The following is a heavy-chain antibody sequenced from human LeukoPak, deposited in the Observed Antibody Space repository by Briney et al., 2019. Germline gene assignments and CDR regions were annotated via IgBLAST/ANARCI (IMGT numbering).Heavy chain of an antibody. CDR3: ERRGLHSTGRVSY. J-gene: IGHJ4*02. CDR1: GLTFTTYV. CDR2: NSESGGST. Sequence: GSLRLSCAASGLTFTTYVMNWVRQAPGKGLEWVSTNSESGGSTYYADSVKGRFTISRDNSKSTSYLQMNSLRAEDTAVYYCERRGLHSTGRVSYWGQGTLVTVSS. D-gene: IGHD6-19*01. V-gene: IGHV3-23*01.